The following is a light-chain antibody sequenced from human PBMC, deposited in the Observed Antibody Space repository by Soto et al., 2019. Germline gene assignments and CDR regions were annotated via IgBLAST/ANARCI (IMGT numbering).Light chain of an antibody. CDR3: QQYNTYST. J-gene: IGKJ1*01. V-gene: IGKV1-5*01. CDR2: DAS. CDR1: QTISSW. Sequence: DIQMTQSPSTLSASVGDRVTITCRASQTISSWLAWYQQKPGKAPKLLIYDASFLESGVPSRFSGSGSGTEFTLTISSLQPDDFVTYYCQQYNTYSTFGQGTKVEI.